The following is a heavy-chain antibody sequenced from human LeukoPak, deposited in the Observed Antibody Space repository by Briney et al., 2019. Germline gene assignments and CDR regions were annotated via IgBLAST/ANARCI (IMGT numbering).Heavy chain of an antibody. J-gene: IGHJ4*02. Sequence: GGSLRLSCAASGFDFSSNWMHWVRHAPGQGLVWVSRIKGDGISTNYADSVKGRFTISRDIAKNTLYLRMNSLRAEDTGVYYCAKDHYWSIDYWGRGTLVTVPS. CDR3: AKDHYWSIDY. D-gene: IGHD3-3*01. CDR2: IKGDGIST. CDR1: GFDFSSNW. V-gene: IGHV3-74*01.